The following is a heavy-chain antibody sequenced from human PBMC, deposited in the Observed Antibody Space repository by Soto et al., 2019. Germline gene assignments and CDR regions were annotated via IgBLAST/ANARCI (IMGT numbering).Heavy chain of an antibody. Sequence: SETLSLTCTVSGGSISSYYWSWIRQPAGKGLEWIGRIYTSGSTNYNPSLKSRVTMSVDTSKNQFSLKLSSVTAADTAVYYCERESYDFWSGRPNNWFDHWGQGKLVTVS. V-gene: IGHV4-4*07. D-gene: IGHD3-3*01. CDR2: IYTSGST. J-gene: IGHJ5*02. CDR1: GGSISSYY. CDR3: ERESYDFWSGRPNNWFDH.